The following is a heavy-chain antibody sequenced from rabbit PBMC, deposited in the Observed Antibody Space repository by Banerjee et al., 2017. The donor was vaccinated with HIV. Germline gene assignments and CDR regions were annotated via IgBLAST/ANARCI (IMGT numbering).Heavy chain of an antibody. CDR2: ILTNTGAI. Sequence: QEQLVESGGGLVQPEGSLTLTCTASGFSFNSNYYMCWVRQAPGKGLEWIGCILTNTGAIYDTNWAKGRFTISKTSSTTVTLQMTSLTAADTATYFCARGYAGYAGYGYALIRFNLWGPGTLVTVS. V-gene: IGHV1S45*01. D-gene: IGHD6-1*01. CDR3: ARGYAGYAGYGYALIRFNL. CDR1: GFSFNSNYY. J-gene: IGHJ4*01.